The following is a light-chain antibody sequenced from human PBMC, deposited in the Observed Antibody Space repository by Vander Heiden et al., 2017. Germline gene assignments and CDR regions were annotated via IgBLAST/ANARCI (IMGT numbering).Light chain of an antibody. Sequence: QSVLTQPPSVSGAPGQRATISRTGSSSNIGAPYDVHWYQQLPGTAPKLLIYGNTNRPSGVPDRFSGSKSGTSASLAITGLQAEDEADYYCQSYDISLSSVFGGGTKLTVL. J-gene: IGLJ3*02. CDR3: QSYDISLSSV. CDR1: SSNIGAPYD. V-gene: IGLV1-40*01. CDR2: GNT.